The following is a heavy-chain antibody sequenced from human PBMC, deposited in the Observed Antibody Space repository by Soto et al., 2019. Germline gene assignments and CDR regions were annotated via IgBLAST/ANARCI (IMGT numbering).Heavy chain of an antibody. CDR3: ARAPYYYDSSGYWAY. CDR1: GFTFSSYS. Sequence: PGGSLILSCAASGFTFSSYSMNWVRQAPGKGLEWVSSISSSSSYIYYADSVKGRFTISRDNAKNSLYLQMNSLRAEDTAVYYCARAPYYYDSSGYWAYWGQGTLVTVSS. CDR2: ISSSSSYI. V-gene: IGHV3-21*01. J-gene: IGHJ4*02. D-gene: IGHD3-22*01.